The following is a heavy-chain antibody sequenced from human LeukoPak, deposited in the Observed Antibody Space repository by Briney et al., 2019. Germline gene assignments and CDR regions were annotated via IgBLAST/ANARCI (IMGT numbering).Heavy chain of an antibody. CDR1: GFTFSSYW. D-gene: IGHD6-19*01. Sequence: GSLRLSCAASGFTFSSYWMSWVRQAPGKGLEWVANIKQDGSEKYYVDSVKGRFTISRDNAKNSLFLQMNSLRAEDTAVYYCARGPAAGNLLGYWGQGTLVTVSS. V-gene: IGHV3-7*01. CDR3: ARGPAAGNLLGY. J-gene: IGHJ4*02. CDR2: IKQDGSEK.